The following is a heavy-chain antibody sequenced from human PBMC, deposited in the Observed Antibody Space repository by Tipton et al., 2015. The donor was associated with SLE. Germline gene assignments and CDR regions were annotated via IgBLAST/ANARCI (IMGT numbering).Heavy chain of an antibody. CDR3: ASGPSIAPGGY. CDR2: IYYSGST. J-gene: IGHJ4*01. CDR1: GGSIRSDY. Sequence: TLSLTCNVSGGSIRSDYWNWIRQPPGKGLEWIGYIYYSGSTNYNPSLKGRVTISLDESKNQFSLKLSSVTAADAAVYYCASGPSIAPGGYWGHGTLVIVSS. D-gene: IGHD6-6*01. V-gene: IGHV4-59*01.